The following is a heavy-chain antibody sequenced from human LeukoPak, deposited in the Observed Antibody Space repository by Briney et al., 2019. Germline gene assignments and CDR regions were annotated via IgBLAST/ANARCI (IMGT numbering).Heavy chain of an antibody. CDR3: ARHEAEMATILGNY. CDR1: GYSITSGFY. J-gene: IGHJ4*02. V-gene: IGHV4-38-2*01. CDR2: IYDSGST. Sequence: PSETLSLTCAVSGYSITSGFYWGWIRQPPGKGLEWVGSIYDSGSTFYNPSLKSRVTMSVDTSKNQSSLRLSSLAAADTAVYYCARHEAEMATILGNYWGQGILVTVSS. D-gene: IGHD5-24*01.